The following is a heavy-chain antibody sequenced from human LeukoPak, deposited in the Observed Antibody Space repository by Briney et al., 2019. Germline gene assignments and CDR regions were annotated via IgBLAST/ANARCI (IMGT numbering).Heavy chain of an antibody. J-gene: IGHJ4*02. D-gene: IGHD3-22*01. CDR2: ISAYNGNT. V-gene: IGHV1-18*01. Sequence: GASVKVSCKASGYTFTSYGISWVRQAPGQGLEWMGWISAYNGNTNYAQKFQGRVTMTRDMSTSTVYMELSSLRSEDTAVYYCARDLYYYDSSGYPFDYWGQGTLVTVSS. CDR1: GYTFTSYG. CDR3: ARDLYYYDSSGYPFDY.